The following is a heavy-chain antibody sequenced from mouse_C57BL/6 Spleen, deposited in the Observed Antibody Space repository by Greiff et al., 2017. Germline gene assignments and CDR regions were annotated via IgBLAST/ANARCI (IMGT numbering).Heavy chain of an antibody. CDR1: GYTFTSYW. CDR3: ARYYGSSYDWYFDV. V-gene: IGHV1-72*01. D-gene: IGHD1-1*01. Sequence: VQLQQPGAELVKPGASVKLSCKASGYTFTSYWMHWVKQRPGRGLEWIGRIDPNSGGTKYNEKFKSKATLTVDNPASTAYMQLSSLTSEDSAVYYCARYYGSSYDWYFDVWGTGTTVTVSS. J-gene: IGHJ1*03. CDR2: IDPNSGGT.